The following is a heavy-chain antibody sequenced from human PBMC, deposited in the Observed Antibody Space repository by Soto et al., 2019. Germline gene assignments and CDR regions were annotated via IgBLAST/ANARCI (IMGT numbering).Heavy chain of an antibody. J-gene: IGHJ4*02. CDR2: IYYSGST. D-gene: IGHD1-26*01. CDR1: GGSISSSSSY. CDR3: VRDDVGLGIDY. Sequence: SETLSLTCTVSGGSISSSSSYWGWIRQPPGKGLEWIGSIYYSGSTYYNPSLKSRVTISRDNAKNTVYLQMNSLRAEDTAVYYCVRDDVGLGIDYWGLGTLVTSPQ. V-gene: IGHV4-39*02.